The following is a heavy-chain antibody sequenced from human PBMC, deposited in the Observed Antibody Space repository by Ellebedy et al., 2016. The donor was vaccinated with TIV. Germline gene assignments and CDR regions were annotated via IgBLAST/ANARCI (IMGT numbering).Heavy chain of an antibody. CDR3: ARDPNSPGDTGYGDY. CDR1: GFTFSSYS. J-gene: IGHJ4*02. Sequence: GESLKISCAASGFTFSSYSMNWVRQAPGKGLGWVSSISSNSNYIYYADSVRGRFTISRDNAKKSLYLQMNSLRAEDTAVYYCARDPNSPGDTGYGDYWGQGVVVTVST. V-gene: IGHV3-21*04. D-gene: IGHD5-12*01. CDR2: ISSNSNYI.